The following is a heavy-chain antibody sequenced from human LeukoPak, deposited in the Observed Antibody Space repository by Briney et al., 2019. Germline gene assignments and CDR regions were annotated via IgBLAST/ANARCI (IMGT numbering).Heavy chain of an antibody. J-gene: IGHJ1*01. CDR3: ARYLDYGGNSRVFQH. V-gene: IGHV4-39*07. CDR1: DGSISSNSYY. D-gene: IGHD4-23*01. CDR2: IYYSGNT. Sequence: SETLSLTCTVSDGSISSNSYYWGWIRQPPGKGLEWIANIYYSGNTYYNPSLKSRVTISVDTSKNQFSLKLSSVTAADTAVYYCARYLDYGGNSRVFQHWGQGTLVTVSS.